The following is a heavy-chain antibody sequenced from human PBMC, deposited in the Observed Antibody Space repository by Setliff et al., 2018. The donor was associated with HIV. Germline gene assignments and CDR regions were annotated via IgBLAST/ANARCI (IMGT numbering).Heavy chain of an antibody. J-gene: IGHJ5*02. CDR3: ARDFGGYCSSMSCPGLFDP. V-gene: IGHV1-69*10. CDR1: GGTFSNYG. CDR2: IIPIVGIP. D-gene: IGHD2-2*01. Sequence: GASVKVSCKASGGTFSNYGMSWVRQAPGQGLEWMGGIIPIVGIPNYAQKFQGRVSITADKSAITAYMELSSLRSEDTAVYYCARDFGGYCSSMSCPGLFDPWGQGTLVTVSS.